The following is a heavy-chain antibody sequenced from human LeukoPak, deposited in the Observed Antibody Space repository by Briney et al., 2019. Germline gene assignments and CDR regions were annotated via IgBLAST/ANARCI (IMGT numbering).Heavy chain of an antibody. V-gene: IGHV4-4*07. CDR1: GDSIRSYY. J-gene: IGHJ3*02. D-gene: IGHD1-26*01. CDR2: IHPSGNT. CDR3: AREGSGSYLADAFDI. Sequence: PSETLSLTCTVSGDSIRSYYWSWIRQPAGKGLEWIGRIHPSGNTNYNPSLKSRVTISVDTSKNQFSLKLSSVTAADTAVYYCAREGSGSYLADAFDIWGQGTMVTVSS.